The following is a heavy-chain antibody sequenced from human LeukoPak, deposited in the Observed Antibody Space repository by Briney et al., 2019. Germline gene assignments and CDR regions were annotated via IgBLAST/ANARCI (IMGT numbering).Heavy chain of an antibody. CDR2: IWNDGSNT. D-gene: IGHD1-26*01. Sequence: GRSLRLSCAASGFIFSDYGMHWVSQAPGKGLEWVAVIWNDGSNTYYGDSVKGLFTISRDNSKNTVYLQMNSLRAEDTAVYYCARDNAGLVKHLDAFDLWGQGTMVTVAS. J-gene: IGHJ3*01. CDR1: GFIFSDYG. CDR3: ARDNAGLVKHLDAFDL. V-gene: IGHV3-33*01.